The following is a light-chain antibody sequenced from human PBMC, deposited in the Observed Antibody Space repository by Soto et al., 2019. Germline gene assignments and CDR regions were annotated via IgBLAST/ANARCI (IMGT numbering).Light chain of an antibody. CDR1: QSVTSSY. CDR2: GAS. V-gene: IGKV3-20*01. J-gene: IGKJ2*01. CDR3: QQYGNSPFT. Sequence: EIVLTQSPGTLSLSPGEGATLSCRASQSVTSSYLAWYQQKPGQAPRLLIYGASSRATGIPDRFSGSGSGTDFTLTISRPEPEDFAVYWCQQYGNSPFTFGQGTKLEIK.